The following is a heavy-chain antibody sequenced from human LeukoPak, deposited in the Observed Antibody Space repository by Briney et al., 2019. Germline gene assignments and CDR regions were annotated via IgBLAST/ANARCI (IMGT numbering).Heavy chain of an antibody. V-gene: IGHV3-13*01. CDR2: IDTAGDT. D-gene: IGHD3-22*01. CDR3: ARGKYYYDSSGYLAP. CDR1: GSTFTSSD. Sequence: PGGPLRPSCAASGSTFTSSDMHWVRQIPGKGLKGASAIDTAGDTYYPGSVKGRFTICRENAKNSVYLQMNSLRVGDTAVYYCARGKYYYDSSGYLAPWGQGALVTVSS. J-gene: IGHJ5*02.